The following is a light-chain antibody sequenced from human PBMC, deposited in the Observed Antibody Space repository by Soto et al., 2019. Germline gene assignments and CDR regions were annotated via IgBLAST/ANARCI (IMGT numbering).Light chain of an antibody. CDR2: DAS. J-gene: IGKJ1*01. CDR1: QNINTW. V-gene: IGKV1-5*01. CDR3: QLYNSYSWT. Sequence: DVQRTKSASAVSASLGERVPINCRASQNINTWLAWFQQKPGKASKILIFDASSVESGVPSRFRGSGSGTEFTITISSLQADDFANYYCQLYNSYSWTVGPVTKVEIK.